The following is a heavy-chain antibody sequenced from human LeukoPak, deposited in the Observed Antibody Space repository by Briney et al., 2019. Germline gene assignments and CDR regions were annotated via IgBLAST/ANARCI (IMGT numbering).Heavy chain of an antibody. CDR3: VRNRGDY. D-gene: IGHD3-16*01. Sequence: KTSETLSLTCTVSGGSISGSRYYWGWIRQPPGMGLEWIGSMSYSGSTYYNPSLKSRVTISVDTSKNQFSLKLSSVTAADTAVYYCVRNRGDYWGQGTLVTVSS. V-gene: IGHV4-39*01. CDR2: MSYSGST. CDR1: GGSISGSRYY. J-gene: IGHJ4*02.